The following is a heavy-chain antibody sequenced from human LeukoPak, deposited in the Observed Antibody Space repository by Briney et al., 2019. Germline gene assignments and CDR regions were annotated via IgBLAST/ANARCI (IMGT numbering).Heavy chain of an antibody. V-gene: IGHV5-51*01. Sequence: GESLQISCKGSGYSFTSYWIGWVRQMPGKGLEWMGIIYPGDSDTRYSPSFQGQVTISADKSITTAYLQWSSLKASDTAMYYCARREDSSSWYFDYWGQGTLVTVSS. J-gene: IGHJ4*02. D-gene: IGHD6-13*01. CDR2: IYPGDSDT. CDR1: GYSFTSYW. CDR3: ARREDSSSWYFDY.